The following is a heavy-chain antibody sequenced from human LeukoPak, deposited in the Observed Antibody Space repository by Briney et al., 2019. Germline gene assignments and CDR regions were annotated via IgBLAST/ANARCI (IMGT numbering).Heavy chain of an antibody. Sequence: SETLSLTCSISGDSISSYFWSWIRQSPGKGLEWIGYIIYSGDTNYNPTLKSRATMSVDTSKNQFSLSLTSVTAADTAVYYCARDRFLLDNDAFDIWGQGTVATVSS. CDR2: IIYSGDT. D-gene: IGHD3-3*01. CDR1: GDSISSYF. CDR3: ARDRFLLDNDAFDI. V-gene: IGHV4-59*01. J-gene: IGHJ3*02.